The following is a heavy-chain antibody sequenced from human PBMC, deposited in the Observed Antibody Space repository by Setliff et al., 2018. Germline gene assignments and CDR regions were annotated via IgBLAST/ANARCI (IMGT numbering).Heavy chain of an antibody. CDR2: IYTSWST. CDR1: DDSISSRHYY. Sequence: SETLSLTCTVSDDSISSRHYYWSWIRQPAGKELEWIGQIYTSWSTNYNPSLKSRVSISLDTSKNQFSLRLTSLTAADTAVYYCARMSGFQYMDVWGKGTTVTVSS. D-gene: IGHD3-3*01. CDR3: ARMSGFQYMDV. V-gene: IGHV4-61*09. J-gene: IGHJ6*03.